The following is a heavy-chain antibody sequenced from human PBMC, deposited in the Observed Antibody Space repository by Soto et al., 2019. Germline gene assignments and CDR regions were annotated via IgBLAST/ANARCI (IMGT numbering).Heavy chain of an antibody. J-gene: IGHJ3*02. CDR2: IFYSGNA. D-gene: IGHD3-16*01. CDR3: ARRIRPQGGAFDI. CDR1: GGSISSGGYS. Sequence: SETLSLTCAVSGGSISSGGYSWSWIRQPPGKGLEWIGYIFYSGNAYYNPSLKSRVTMSVDRSKNQFSLKLNSVTAADTAVYYCARRIRPQGGAFDIWGLGTMVTVSS. V-gene: IGHV4-30-2*01.